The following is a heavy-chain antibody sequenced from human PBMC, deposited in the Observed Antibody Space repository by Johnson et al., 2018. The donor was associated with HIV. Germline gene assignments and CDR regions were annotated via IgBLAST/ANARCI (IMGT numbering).Heavy chain of an antibody. CDR3: ASVYYNILTGYYYDALDM. Sequence: QVQLVESGGGVVQPGRSLRLSCAASGFTFSSYAMHWVRQAPGKGLEWVAHISYDGSNKYYADSVQGRFTISRDNSKNTLYLQMNSLRAEYTAVYYCASVYYNILTGYYYDALDMWGQGTMFTVSS. CDR1: GFTFSSYA. CDR2: ISYDGSNK. J-gene: IGHJ3*02. D-gene: IGHD3-9*01. V-gene: IGHV3-30-3*01.